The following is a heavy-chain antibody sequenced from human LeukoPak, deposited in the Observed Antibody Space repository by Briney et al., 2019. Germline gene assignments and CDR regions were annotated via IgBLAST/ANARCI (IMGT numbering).Heavy chain of an antibody. J-gene: IGHJ6*03. CDR1: GGSISSYY. CDR3: AGAIAVVGPRLYYYMDV. V-gene: IGHV4-59*01. CDR2: IYYSGST. Sequence: PSETLSLTCTVSGGSISSYYWSWIRQPPGKGLEWIGYIYYSGSTNYNPSLKSRVTISVDTSKNQFSLKLSSVTAADTAVYYCAGAIAVVGPRLYYYMDVWGKGTTVTVSS. D-gene: IGHD6-19*01.